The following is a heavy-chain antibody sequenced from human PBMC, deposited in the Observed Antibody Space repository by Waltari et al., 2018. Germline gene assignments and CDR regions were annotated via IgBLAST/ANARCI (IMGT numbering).Heavy chain of an antibody. D-gene: IGHD6-19*01. Sequence: QVQLVESGGGVVRPGGSLGLSCTASGFPFSQYPMHWVRQAPGKGLEWVAITSHDGANKYYAGSVVGRFTISRDNSKNTVYLQMNSLRVEDTAVYYCARDLGSGWYYFDSWGQGTLVTVSS. CDR3: ARDLGSGWYYFDS. J-gene: IGHJ4*02. V-gene: IGHV3-30-3*01. CDR2: TSHDGANK. CDR1: GFPFSQYP.